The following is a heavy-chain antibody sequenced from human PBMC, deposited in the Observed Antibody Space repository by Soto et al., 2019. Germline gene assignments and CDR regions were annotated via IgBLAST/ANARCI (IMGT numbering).Heavy chain of an antibody. CDR3: ARHMRWLQFFGY. V-gene: IGHV4-39*01. D-gene: IGHD5-12*01. CDR2: IYYSGST. CDR1: GGSISSSSYY. J-gene: IGHJ4*02. Sequence: SETLSLTCTVSGGSISSSSYYWGWIRQPPGKGLEWIGSIYYSGSTYYNPSLKSRVTISVDTSKNQFSLKLSSVTAADTAVYYCARHMRWLQFFGYWGQGTLVTVSS.